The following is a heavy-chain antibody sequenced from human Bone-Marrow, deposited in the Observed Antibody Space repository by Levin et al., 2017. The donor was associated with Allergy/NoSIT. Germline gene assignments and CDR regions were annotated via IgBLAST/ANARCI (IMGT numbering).Heavy chain of an antibody. V-gene: IGHV3-23*01. CDR2: LSDSGGRT. CDR3: AKFSSVTYSLAFDY. Sequence: GESLKISCAASGFTFSSFAMSWVRQAPGKGLEWVSTLSDSGGRTFYADSVEGRFTVSRDNSKSTLYSHMSSLGADATAVYYDAKFSSVTYSLAFDYWGQGTLVTVSS. J-gene: IGHJ4*02. CDR1: GFTFSSFA. D-gene: IGHD3-3*01.